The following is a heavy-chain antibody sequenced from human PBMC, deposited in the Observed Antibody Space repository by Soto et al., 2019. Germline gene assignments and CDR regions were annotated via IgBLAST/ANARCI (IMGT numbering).Heavy chain of an antibody. CDR3: ARDIMITFGCIVVTGGFDY. Sequence: QVQLVESGGGLVKPGGSLRLSCAASGFTFSDYYISWIRQAPGKGLEWVSYISDNGSTIYYADSVKGRFTISRDNAKNSLYLQMNTLRAEDTAVYYCARDIMITFGCIVVTGGFDYWGQGTLVTVSS. V-gene: IGHV3-11*01. CDR2: ISDNGSTI. D-gene: IGHD3-16*02. CDR1: GFTFSDYY. J-gene: IGHJ4*02.